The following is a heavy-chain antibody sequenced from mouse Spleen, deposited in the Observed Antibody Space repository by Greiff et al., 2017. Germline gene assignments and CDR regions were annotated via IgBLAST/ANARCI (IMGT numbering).Heavy chain of an antibody. CDR1: GYTFTSYW. J-gene: IGHJ4*01. V-gene: IGHV1-52*01. CDR3: ARYGSKGYAMDY. D-gene: IGHD1-1*01. Sequence: VQLQQSGAELVRPGSSVKLSCKASGYTFTSYWMHWVKQRPIQGLEWIGNIDPSDSETHYNQKFKDKATLTVDKSSSTAYMQLSSLTSEDSAVYYCARYGSKGYAMDYWGQGTSVTVSS. CDR2: IDPSDSET.